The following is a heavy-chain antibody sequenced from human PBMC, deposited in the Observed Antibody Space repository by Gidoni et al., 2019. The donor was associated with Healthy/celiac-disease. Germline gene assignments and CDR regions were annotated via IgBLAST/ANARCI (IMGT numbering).Heavy chain of an antibody. V-gene: IGHV3-30*18. CDR2: ISYDGSNK. CDR3: AKGYGDFDY. J-gene: IGHJ4*02. CDR1: GFTFSSYG. D-gene: IGHD4-17*01. Sequence: QVQLVESGGGVVQPGRSLRLSCAASGFTFSSYGMHWVRQAPGKGREWVAVISYDGSNKYYADSVKGRFTISRDNSKNTLYLQMNSLRAEDTAVYYCAKGYGDFDYWGQGTLVTVSS.